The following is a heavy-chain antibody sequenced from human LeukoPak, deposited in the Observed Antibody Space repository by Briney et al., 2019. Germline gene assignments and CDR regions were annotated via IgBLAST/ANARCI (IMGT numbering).Heavy chain of an antibody. V-gene: IGHV3-23*01. Sequence: HPGGSLRLSCAASGFTFSSYAMSWVRQAPGKGLEWVSAISGSGGSTYYADSVKGRFTISRDNSKNTLYLQMNSLRAEDTAVYYCAKEPLGYGSGSYFSLYFDYWGQGTLVTVSS. D-gene: IGHD3-10*01. CDR2: ISGSGGST. J-gene: IGHJ4*02. CDR1: GFTFSSYA. CDR3: AKEPLGYGSGSYFSLYFDY.